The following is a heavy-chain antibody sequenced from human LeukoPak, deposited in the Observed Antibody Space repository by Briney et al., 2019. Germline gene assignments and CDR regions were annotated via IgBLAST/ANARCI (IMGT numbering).Heavy chain of an antibody. Sequence: KPGGSLRLSCAASGFTFSSYSMNWVRQAPGKGLEWVSSISSSSSYIYYADSVKGRFTISRDNAKNSLYLQMNSLRAEDTAVYYCARAAYSNCAFDYWGQGTLVTVSS. V-gene: IGHV3-21*01. CDR3: ARAAYSNCAFDY. J-gene: IGHJ4*02. CDR1: GFTFSSYS. CDR2: ISSSSSYI. D-gene: IGHD4-11*01.